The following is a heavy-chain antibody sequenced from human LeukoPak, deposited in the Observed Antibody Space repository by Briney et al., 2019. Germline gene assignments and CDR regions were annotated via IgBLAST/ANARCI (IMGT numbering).Heavy chain of an antibody. CDR3: ARDTRRDGYNFGY. CDR2: ISYDGSNK. Sequence: SGGSLRLSCAASGFTFSSYAMHWVRQAPGKGLEWVAVISYDGSNKYYADSVKGRFTISRDNSKNTLYLQMNSLRAEDTAVYYCARDTRRDGYNFGYWGQGTLVTVSS. J-gene: IGHJ4*02. CDR1: GFTFSSYA. V-gene: IGHV3-30-3*01. D-gene: IGHD5-24*01.